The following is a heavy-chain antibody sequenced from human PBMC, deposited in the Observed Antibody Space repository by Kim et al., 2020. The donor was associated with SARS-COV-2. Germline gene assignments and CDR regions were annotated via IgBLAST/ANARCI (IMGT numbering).Heavy chain of an antibody. D-gene: IGHD2-2*01. CDR3: AKGQLGYCSSTSCYDSDY. J-gene: IGHJ4*02. CDR2: ISGSGGST. Sequence: GGSLRLSCAASGFTFSSYAMSWVRQAPGKGLEWVSAISGSGGSTYYADSVKGRFTISRDNSKNTLYLQMNSLRAEDTAVYYCAKGQLGYCSSTSCYDSDYWGQGTLVTVSS. V-gene: IGHV3-23*01. CDR1: GFTFSSYA.